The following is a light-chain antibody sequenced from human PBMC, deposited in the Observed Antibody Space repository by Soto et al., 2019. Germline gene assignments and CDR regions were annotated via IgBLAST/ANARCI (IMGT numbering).Light chain of an antibody. CDR1: QSIAIS. CDR2: VAF. J-gene: IGKJ5*01. V-gene: IGKV1-39*01. CDR3: QQSFRSPIT. Sequence: DIQMTQSPSSLSASVGDTVTMTCRASQSIAISVNWYQQKPGKAPKLLIYVAFTLESGVPSRFSGSGSGTEFTLTIRSLQPEDFATYYCQQSFRSPITFGQGTRLEI.